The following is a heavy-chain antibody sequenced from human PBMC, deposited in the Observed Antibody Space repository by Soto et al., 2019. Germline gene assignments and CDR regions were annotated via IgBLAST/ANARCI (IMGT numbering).Heavy chain of an antibody. CDR2: TSPYNGDT. J-gene: IGHJ4*02. CDR3: ARSPRAQMIVLEAATRFDY. Sequence: QVQLVQSGGEVKRPGASVKVSCKASGYTFTTYGFNWVRQAPGQGLEWMGWTSPYNGDTNYAQNFQGRVTLTTDTSTSTAYMELRSLTSDDTAVYYCARSPRAQMIVLEAATRFDYWGQGTLVTVSS. V-gene: IGHV1-18*04. CDR1: GYTFTTYG. D-gene: IGHD2-15*01.